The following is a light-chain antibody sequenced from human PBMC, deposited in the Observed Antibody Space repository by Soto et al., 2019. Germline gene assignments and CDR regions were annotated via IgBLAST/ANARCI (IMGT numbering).Light chain of an antibody. J-gene: IGKJ1*01. CDR1: QSVGSN. V-gene: IGKV3-15*01. CDR2: GAS. Sequence: EIVMTQSPATLSVSPGERATLSCRASQSVGSNLAWYQQNPGQAPMLLIYGASTRATGIPARFSGSGSGTGFTLTISSLESEDFAIYFCQQYNNSPPDRTFGQGTKVEIK. CDR3: QQYNNSPPDRT.